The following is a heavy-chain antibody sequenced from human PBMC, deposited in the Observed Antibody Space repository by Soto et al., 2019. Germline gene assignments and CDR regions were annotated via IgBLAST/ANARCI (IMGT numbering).Heavy chain of an antibody. Sequence: GGSLRLSCAASGFTFDDYAMHWVRQAPGKGLEWVSGISWNSGSIGYADSVKGRFTISRDNAKNSLYLQMNSLRAEDTALYYCAKDTGGCSGGSCYETTGYYYYGMDVWGQGTTVTVS. D-gene: IGHD2-15*01. CDR1: GFTFDDYA. CDR3: AKDTGGCSGGSCYETTGYYYYGMDV. V-gene: IGHV3-9*01. J-gene: IGHJ6*02. CDR2: ISWNSGSI.